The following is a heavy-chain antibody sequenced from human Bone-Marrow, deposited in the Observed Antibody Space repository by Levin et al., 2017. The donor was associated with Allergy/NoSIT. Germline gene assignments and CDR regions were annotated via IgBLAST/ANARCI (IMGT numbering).Heavy chain of an antibody. Sequence: GGSLRLSCGASGFSVSNYYMSWVRQAPGKGLECVSVIYSGGSTHYADSVKGRFTISRDNPKNSLDLQMNGLSAEDTAVYYCARGGYNDAFDIWGQGTMVTVSS. CDR1: GFSVSNYY. V-gene: IGHV3-53*01. CDR2: IYSGGST. D-gene: IGHD5-24*01. CDR3: ARGGYNDAFDI. J-gene: IGHJ3*02.